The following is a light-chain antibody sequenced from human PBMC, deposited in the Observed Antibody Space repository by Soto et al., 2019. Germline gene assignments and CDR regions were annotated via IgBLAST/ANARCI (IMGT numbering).Light chain of an antibody. CDR1: QSLVSSDGDTY. CDR2: QVS. J-gene: IGKJ5*01. V-gene: IGKV2-30*01. CDR3: MQNAHSPLT. Sequence: VVMTQSPLSLPVTLGQPASVSCRSSQSLVSSDGDTYLSWYQQRPGQSPRRLLSQVSNRDSGVPYRFSGSGSGTDFTLNISSLQAEDFAGYYCMQNAHSPLTFGQGTRLEIK.